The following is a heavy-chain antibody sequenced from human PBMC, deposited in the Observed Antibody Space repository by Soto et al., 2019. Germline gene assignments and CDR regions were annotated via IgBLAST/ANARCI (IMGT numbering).Heavy chain of an antibody. CDR1: GFTFSSYS. CDR3: ARWANPVVRFLETYYMDV. Sequence: PGGSLRLSCAASGFTFSSYSMNWVRQAPGKGLEWVSYISSSSSTIYYADSVKGRFTISRDNAKNSLYLQMNSLRAEDTAVYYCARWANPVVRFLETYYMDVWGKGTTVTVSS. CDR2: ISSSSSTI. D-gene: IGHD3-3*01. V-gene: IGHV3-48*01. J-gene: IGHJ6*03.